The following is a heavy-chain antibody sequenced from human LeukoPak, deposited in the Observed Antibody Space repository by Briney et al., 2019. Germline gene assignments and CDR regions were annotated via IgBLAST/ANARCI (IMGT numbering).Heavy chain of an antibody. D-gene: IGHD5-12*01. J-gene: IGHJ4*02. V-gene: IGHV3-74*01. CDR1: GFTFSNYW. CDR3: ARTAYSDYSLGF. Sequence: GGSLRLSCAASGFTFSNYWMHWVRQAPGKGLVWVSRISSDGSSTSYADSVKGRFTSSRDNAKNTLYLQMNSLRAEDTAVYYCARTAYSDYSLGFWGQGTLVTVSS. CDR2: ISSDGSST.